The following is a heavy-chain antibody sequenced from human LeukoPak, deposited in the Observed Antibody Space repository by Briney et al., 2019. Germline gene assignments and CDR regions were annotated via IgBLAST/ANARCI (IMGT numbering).Heavy chain of an antibody. Sequence: ASVKVSCKASGYTFTSYDINWVRQATGQGLEWMGWMNPNSGNTGYAQKLQGRVTITRNTSISTAYMELSSLRSEDTAVYYCARIHRGPIDYYYYYYMDVWGKGTTVTVSS. CDR2: MNPNSGNT. D-gene: IGHD5-24*01. CDR1: GYTFTSYD. CDR3: ARIHRGPIDYYYYYYMDV. J-gene: IGHJ6*03. V-gene: IGHV1-8*03.